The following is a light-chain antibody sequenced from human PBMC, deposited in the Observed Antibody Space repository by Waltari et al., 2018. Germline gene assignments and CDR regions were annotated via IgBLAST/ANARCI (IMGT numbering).Light chain of an antibody. Sequence: QSALTQPPSASGSPGQSVTISCTGTSSDIGGYNYVPWYQQHPGKAPKLIIYEVTQRPAGVPDRFSGSKSGNTASLTVSRLQAEDEATYYCSSYAGGNRVFGTGTEVTVL. J-gene: IGLJ1*01. CDR3: SSYAGGNRV. CDR2: EVT. V-gene: IGLV2-8*01. CDR1: SSDIGGYNY.